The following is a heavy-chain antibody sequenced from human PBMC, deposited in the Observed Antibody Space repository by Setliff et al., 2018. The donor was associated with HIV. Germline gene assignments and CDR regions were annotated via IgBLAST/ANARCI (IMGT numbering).Heavy chain of an antibody. J-gene: IGHJ4*02. Sequence: SETLSLTCSVYGTSFSDHYWSWVRQTPGKGLEWIGEMNQSGTTNYNPSFKSRVTMSIDPSERQFSLKLTSVTAADTAVYYCVRWYYCVSGACYRADYWGQGTMVTVSS. CDR2: MNQSGTT. D-gene: IGHD2-21*02. CDR1: GTSFSDHY. V-gene: IGHV4-34*01. CDR3: VRWYYCVSGACYRADY.